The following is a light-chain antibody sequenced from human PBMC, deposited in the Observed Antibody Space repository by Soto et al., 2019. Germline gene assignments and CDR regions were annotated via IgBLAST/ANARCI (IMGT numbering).Light chain of an antibody. V-gene: IGKV3-20*01. Sequence: EIVLTQSPGTLSLSPGERATLSCRAGQSVDSSYLAWYQQKPGQAPRLLIYATSTRAAGTPDRFSGSGSGTDFTLTITRLEPEDFAVYYCQQYGDSPKYTSAQGTKVDIK. CDR1: QSVDSSY. CDR2: ATS. J-gene: IGKJ2*01. CDR3: QQYGDSPKYT.